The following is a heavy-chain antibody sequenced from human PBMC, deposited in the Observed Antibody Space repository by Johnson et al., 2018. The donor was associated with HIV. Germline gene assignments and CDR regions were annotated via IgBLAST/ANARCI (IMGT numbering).Heavy chain of an antibody. Sequence: VQLVESGGGVVQPGTSLTLSCAASGFPFRDSAMHWVRQAPGKGLEWVANIKQDGSEKYYVDSVKGRFTISRDNSKNTLYLQMGSLKIEDTAVYYCATVVVITQDAFDIWGQGTMVTVSS. J-gene: IGHJ3*02. V-gene: IGHV3-7*03. D-gene: IGHD3-22*01. CDR3: ATVVVITQDAFDI. CDR2: IKQDGSEK. CDR1: GFPFRDSA.